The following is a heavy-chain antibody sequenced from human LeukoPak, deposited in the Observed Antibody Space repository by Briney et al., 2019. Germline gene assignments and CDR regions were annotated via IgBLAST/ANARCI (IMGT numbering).Heavy chain of an antibody. J-gene: IGHJ4*02. V-gene: IGHV3-7*01. CDR2: IKHEGSEK. CDR3: ARGSDYVGY. Sequence: PGGSLRLSCAASGFAFSSYWMHWVRQAPGKGLEWVANIKHEGSEKYYLDSVKGRFTISRDNAKNSLYLQMNSLRAEDTAVYYCARGSDYVGYWGQGTLVTVSS. CDR1: GFAFSSYW.